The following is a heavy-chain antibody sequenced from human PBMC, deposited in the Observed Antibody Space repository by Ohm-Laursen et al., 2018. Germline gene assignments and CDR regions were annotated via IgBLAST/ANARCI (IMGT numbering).Heavy chain of an antibody. CDR2: ISGSGSRT. CDR1: GFTFGSYA. D-gene: IGHD2-15*01. CDR3: AKVYYCSGGSCYSWELTNGFDI. J-gene: IGHJ3*02. V-gene: IGHV3-23*01. Sequence: SLRLSCSASGFTFGSYAMSWVRQAPGKGLEWVSGISGSGSRTYYADSVKGRFTISRDNSKNTVHLQMNSLRAEDTAVYYCAKVYYCSGGSCYSWELTNGFDIWGQGTMVTVSS.